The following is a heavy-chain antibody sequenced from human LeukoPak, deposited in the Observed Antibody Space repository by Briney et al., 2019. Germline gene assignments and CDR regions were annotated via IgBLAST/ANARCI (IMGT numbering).Heavy chain of an antibody. CDR1: GFTFSSYA. CDR2: ISGSGGST. V-gene: IGHV3-23*01. CDR3: AKGIRRCSSTSCPSEVDY. J-gene: IGHJ4*02. D-gene: IGHD2-2*01. Sequence: GGSLRLSCAASGFTFSSYAMSWVRQAPGKGLEWVSAISGSGGSTYYADSVKGRFTISRDNSKNTLYLQMNSPRAEDTAVYYCAKGIRRCSSTSCPSEVDYWGQGTLVTVSS.